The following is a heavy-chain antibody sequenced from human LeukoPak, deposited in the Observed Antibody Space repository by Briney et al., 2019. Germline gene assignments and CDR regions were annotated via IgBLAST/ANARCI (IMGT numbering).Heavy chain of an antibody. Sequence: GGSLRLSCAASGFTFSTYGMNWVRQAPGKGLEWVSAISAGGGNTYYADSVKGRFTISRDNAKNSLYLQMNSLRAEDTAVYCCARGFYRDPMDYWGQGTLVTVSS. V-gene: IGHV3-23*01. D-gene: IGHD3-16*02. CDR1: GFTFSTYG. CDR3: ARGFYRDPMDY. J-gene: IGHJ4*02. CDR2: ISAGGGNT.